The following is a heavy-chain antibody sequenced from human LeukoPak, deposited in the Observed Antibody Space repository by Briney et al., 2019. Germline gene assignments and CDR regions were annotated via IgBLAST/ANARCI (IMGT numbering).Heavy chain of an antibody. D-gene: IGHD1-7*01. V-gene: IGHV1-2*02. J-gene: IGHJ3*02. Sequence: ASVKVSCKVSGYTFIGYYIHWVRQAPGQGLEWMGWINPYSGGTNYAQTFQGRVTMTRDTSISTAYMELIALRSDDTAVYYCARDRTLNSDAFDIWGQGTMVTVSS. CDR1: GYTFIGYY. CDR3: ARDRTLNSDAFDI. CDR2: INPYSGGT.